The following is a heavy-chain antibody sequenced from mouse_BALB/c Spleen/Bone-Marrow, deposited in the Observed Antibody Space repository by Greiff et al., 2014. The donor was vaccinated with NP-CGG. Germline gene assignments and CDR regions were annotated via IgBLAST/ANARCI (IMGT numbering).Heavy chain of an antibody. V-gene: IGHV5-6*01. CDR1: GFTFSSYG. Sequence: DVHLVESGGDLVKPGGSLKLSCAASGFTFSSYGMSWVRQTPDKRLEWVATISSGGSYTYYPDSVKGRFTISRDNAKNTLYLQMSSLKSEDTAMYYCARQYGNLGVMDYWGQGTSVTVSP. CDR3: ARQYGNLGVMDY. CDR2: ISSGGSYT. D-gene: IGHD2-1*01. J-gene: IGHJ4*01.